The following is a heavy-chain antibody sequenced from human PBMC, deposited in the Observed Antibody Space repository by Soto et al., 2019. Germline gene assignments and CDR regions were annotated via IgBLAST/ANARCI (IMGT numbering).Heavy chain of an antibody. V-gene: IGHV3-21*06. J-gene: IGHJ4*02. Sequence: EVQLVESGGGLVKPGGSLRLSCAASGFTFTRYSMNWVRQAPGKGLEWVSSISSTTNYIYDGDFMKGRFTISRDNAKNSLYLEMNSLRAEDTAVYYCARESEDLTSNFDYWGQGTLVTVTS. CDR3: ARESEDLTSNFDY. CDR1: GFTFTRYS. CDR2: ISSTTNYI.